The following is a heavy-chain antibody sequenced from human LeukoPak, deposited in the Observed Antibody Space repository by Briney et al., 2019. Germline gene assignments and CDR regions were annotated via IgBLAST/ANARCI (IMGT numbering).Heavy chain of an antibody. V-gene: IGHV4-59*01. CDR1: GGSISSYY. CDR3: ARGYSSSPPFDY. J-gene: IGHJ4*02. D-gene: IGHD6-13*01. CDR2: IYYSGST. Sequence: SETLSLTCTVSGGSISSYYWSWIRQPPGKGLEWIGYIYYSGSTNYNPSLKSRVTMSVDTSKNQFSLKLSSVTAADTAVYYCARGYSSSPPFDYWGQGTLVTVSS.